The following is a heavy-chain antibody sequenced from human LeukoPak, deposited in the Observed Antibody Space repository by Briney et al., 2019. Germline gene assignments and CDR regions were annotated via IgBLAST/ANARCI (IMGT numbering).Heavy chain of an antibody. J-gene: IGHJ4*02. CDR2: IRDSGNNT. Sequence: PGGSLRLSCVVSGFTFKNYAMSWVRQAPGKGLEWVSTIRDSGNNTDYADSVKGRFTISRDNSKNTLYLQMNSLRAEDTAVYYCAKDGGEEMATIIHYFDYWGQGTLVTVSS. V-gene: IGHV3-23*01. CDR1: GFTFKNYA. CDR3: AKDGGEEMATIIHYFDY. D-gene: IGHD5-24*01.